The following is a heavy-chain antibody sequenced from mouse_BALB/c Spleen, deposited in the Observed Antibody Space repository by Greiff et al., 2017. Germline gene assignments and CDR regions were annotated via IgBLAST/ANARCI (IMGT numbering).Heavy chain of an antibody. D-gene: IGHD2-4*01. CDR2: IRNKANGYTT. CDR1: GFTFTDYY. V-gene: IGHV7-3*02. CDR3: ARVRYYDYDVWYFDV. Sequence: DVKLVESGGGLVQPGGSLRLSCATSGFTFTDYYMSWVRQPPGKALEWLGFIRNKANGYTTEYSASVKGRFTISRDNSQSILYLQMNTLRAEDSATYYCARVRYYDYDVWYFDVWGAGTTVTVSS. J-gene: IGHJ1*01.